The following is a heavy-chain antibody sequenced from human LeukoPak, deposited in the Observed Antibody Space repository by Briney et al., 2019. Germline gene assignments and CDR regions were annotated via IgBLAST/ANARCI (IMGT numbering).Heavy chain of an antibody. CDR2: ISYDGSNK. CDR3: AKECPGYASDI. J-gene: IGHJ3*02. Sequence: GGSLRLSCAASGFTFSSYGMHWVRQAPGKGLEWVAVISYDGSNKYYADSVKGRFTISRDNSKNTLYLQMNSLRAEDTAVYYCAKECPGYASDIWGQGTMVTVSS. CDR1: GFTFSSYG. V-gene: IGHV3-30*18. D-gene: IGHD2-15*01.